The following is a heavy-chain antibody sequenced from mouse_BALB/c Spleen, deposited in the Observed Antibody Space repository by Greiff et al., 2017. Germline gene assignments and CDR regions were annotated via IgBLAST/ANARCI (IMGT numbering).Heavy chain of an antibody. J-gene: IGHJ3*01. CDR1: GFSLTSYG. Sequence: VQLQQSGPGLVAPSQSLSITCTVSGFSLTSYGVHWVRQPPGKGLEWLGVIWAGGSTNYNSALMSRLSISKDNSKSQVFLKMNSLQTDDTAMYYCAREFITTATDWFAYWGQGTLVTVSA. CDR3: AREFITTATDWFAY. CDR2: IWAGGST. V-gene: IGHV2-9*02. D-gene: IGHD1-2*01.